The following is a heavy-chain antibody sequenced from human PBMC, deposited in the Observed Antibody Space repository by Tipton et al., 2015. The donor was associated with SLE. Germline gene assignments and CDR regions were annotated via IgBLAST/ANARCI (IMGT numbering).Heavy chain of an antibody. J-gene: IGHJ4*02. CDR2: IYYSGST. V-gene: IGHV4-39*01. D-gene: IGHD1-7*01. Sequence: TLSLTCTVSGGSISSSSYYWGWIRQPPGKGLEWIGSIYYSGSTYYNPSLKSRVTISVDTSKNQFSLRLPSVTAADTAVYYCARGSPTGTTRLDYWGRGTLVTVSS. CDR1: GGSISSSSYY. CDR3: ARGSPTGTTRLDY.